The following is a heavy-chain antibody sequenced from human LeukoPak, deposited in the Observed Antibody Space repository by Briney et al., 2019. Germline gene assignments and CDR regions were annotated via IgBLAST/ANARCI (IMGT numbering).Heavy chain of an antibody. CDR1: GFTFSSYS. Sequence: GGSLRPSCAASGFTFSSYSMNWVRQAPGKGLEWVSSISSSSSYIYYADSVKGRFTISRDNAKNSLYLQMNSLRAEDTAVYYCARERGDDAFDIWGQGTMVTVSS. J-gene: IGHJ3*02. V-gene: IGHV3-21*01. CDR3: ARERGDDAFDI. D-gene: IGHD3-16*01. CDR2: ISSSSSYI.